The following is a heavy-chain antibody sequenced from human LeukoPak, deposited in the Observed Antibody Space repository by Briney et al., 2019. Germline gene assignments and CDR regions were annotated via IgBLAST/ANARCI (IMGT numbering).Heavy chain of an antibody. V-gene: IGHV3-48*04. CDR2: ISSSGSTI. CDR1: GFTFSSYS. J-gene: IGHJ6*03. Sequence: GGSLRLSCAASGFTFSSYSMNWVRQAPGKGLEWVSYISSSGSTIYYADSVKGRFTISRDNAKNSLYLQMNSLRAEDTAVYYCARDMHDIGIGHYYYYYMDVWGKGTTVTISS. CDR3: ARDMHDIGIGHYYYYYMDV. D-gene: IGHD3-9*01.